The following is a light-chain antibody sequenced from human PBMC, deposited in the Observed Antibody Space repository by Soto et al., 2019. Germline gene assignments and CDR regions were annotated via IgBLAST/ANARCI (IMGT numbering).Light chain of an antibody. Sequence: EIVLTQSPGTLSLSPGERATLSCRASQSVSSSYLAWYQQKPGQAPRLLIYGASSRATGIPDRFSGSGSGNYFTLTISRLEPEDFAVYYCQQYGSSPFTFGPGTKVDIK. CDR1: QSVSSSY. CDR3: QQYGSSPFT. CDR2: GAS. J-gene: IGKJ3*01. V-gene: IGKV3-20*01.